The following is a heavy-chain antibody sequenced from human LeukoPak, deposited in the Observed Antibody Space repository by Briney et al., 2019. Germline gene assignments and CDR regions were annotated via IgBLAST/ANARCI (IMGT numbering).Heavy chain of an antibody. D-gene: IGHD6-13*01. CDR3: ARDNAGSYPDY. CDR2: IYSGGST. Sequence: GGSLRLSCAASGFTVSSNYMSWVRQAPGKGLEWVSVIYSGGSTYYADSVKGRFTISRDNSKNTLYLQMNSLRAADTAVYYCARDNAGSYPDYWGQGTLVTVSS. J-gene: IGHJ4*02. CDR1: GFTVSSNY. V-gene: IGHV3-53*05.